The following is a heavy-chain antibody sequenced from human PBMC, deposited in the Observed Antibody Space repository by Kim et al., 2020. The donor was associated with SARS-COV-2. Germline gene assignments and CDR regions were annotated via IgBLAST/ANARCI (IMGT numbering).Heavy chain of an antibody. CDR3: ARARGSYYYGMDV. J-gene: IGHJ6*02. V-gene: IGHV3-11*06. D-gene: IGHD3-10*01. Sequence: GGSLRLSCEASGFTFSDFYMSWIRQAPGKVLEWVSYIDSSSSYTNYADSVKGRFTISRDNAKNSLYLQMNSLRAEDTGLYYCARARGSYYYGMDVWGQGATVTVSS. CDR1: GFTFSDFY. CDR2: IDSSSSYT.